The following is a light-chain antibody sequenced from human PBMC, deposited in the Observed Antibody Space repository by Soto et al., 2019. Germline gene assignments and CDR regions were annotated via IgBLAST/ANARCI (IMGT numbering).Light chain of an antibody. V-gene: IGKV3-20*01. J-gene: IGKJ1*01. CDR1: QSVRSTY. Sequence: EIVLTQSPGTLSLSPGEGATLACRASQSVRSTYLAWYQQKPGQAHRLLIYGASSRATGIQDRFSGSGSGTDFTLTIRRLEPEDFAVYYCHQYGSSPATFGQGTKVDIK. CDR3: HQYGSSPAT. CDR2: GAS.